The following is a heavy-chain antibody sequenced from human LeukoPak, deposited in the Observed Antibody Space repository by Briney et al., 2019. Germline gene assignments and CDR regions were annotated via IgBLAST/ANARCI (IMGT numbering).Heavy chain of an antibody. CDR3: ARGGRYGSGSYYTGNYYYYMDV. D-gene: IGHD3-10*01. J-gene: IGHJ6*03. CDR2: MNPNSGNT. V-gene: IGHV1-8*01. Sequence: ASVKVSCKASGYTFTSYDINWVRQATGQGLEWMGWMNPNSGNTGYAQKFQGRVTMTRNTSISTAYMELSSLRSEDTAVYYCARGGRYGSGSYYTGNYYYYMDVWGKGTTVTISS. CDR1: GYTFTSYD.